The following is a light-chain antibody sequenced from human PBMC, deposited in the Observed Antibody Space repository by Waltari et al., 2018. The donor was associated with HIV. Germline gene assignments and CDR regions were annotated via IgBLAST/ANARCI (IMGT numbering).Light chain of an antibody. CDR3: CSYTGTGVL. J-gene: IGLJ2*01. Sequence: QSALTQHASVSQSHGQSITIPCPGTSRDVGAYYLLSWFQQHPGKAPKLIIFEVTKRPSGVSDRFSGSRSCNTASLTISGLQAEDEGVYYCCSYTGTGVLFGGGTNLTVL. V-gene: IGLV2-23*02. CDR2: EVT. CDR1: SRDVGAYYL.